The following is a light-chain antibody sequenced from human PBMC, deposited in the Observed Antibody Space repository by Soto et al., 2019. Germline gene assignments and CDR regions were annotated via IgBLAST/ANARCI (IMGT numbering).Light chain of an antibody. J-gene: IGLJ1*01. CDR3: QSYDSSLSGYV. CDR1: ISNIGAGYD. V-gene: IGLV1-40*01. Sequence: QSVLTQPASVSGAPGQRCTISCTGSISNIGAGYDVHWYQQLPGTAPKLLIYGNSNRPSGVPDRFSGSKSGTSASLAITGLQAEDEADYYCQSYDSSLSGYVFGTGTKVTAL. CDR2: GNS.